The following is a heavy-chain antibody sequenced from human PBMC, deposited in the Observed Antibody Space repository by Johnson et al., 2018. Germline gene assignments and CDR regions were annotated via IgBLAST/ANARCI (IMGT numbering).Heavy chain of an antibody. V-gene: IGHV3-30*03. CDR2: ISYDGSNK. Sequence: VQLVESGGGVVQPGRSLRLSCAASGFTFSSYGMHWVRQAPGTGLAWVAVISYDGSNKYYADSVKGRFPISRDNSKNTLYLQMNSLRAEETAVYYCARAAGLYGDLYYYGMDVWGQGTTVTVSS. CDR1: GFTFSSYG. CDR3: ARAAGLYGDLYYYGMDV. J-gene: IGHJ6*02. D-gene: IGHD4-17*01.